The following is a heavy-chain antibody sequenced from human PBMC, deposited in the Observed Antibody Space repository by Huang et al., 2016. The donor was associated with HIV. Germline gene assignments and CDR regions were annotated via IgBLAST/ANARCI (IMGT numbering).Heavy chain of an antibody. CDR2: SRGKAYGGTT. V-gene: IGHV3-49*03. CDR3: TRVVYSGGYYGFFDY. D-gene: IGHD1-26*01. Sequence: EVQLVESGGGLVQPGRSLRLSCTASGFTFGGYAMSWFRQAPGKGLEWVGVSRGKAYGGTTEYAASVKDRFTISRDESKSIAYLQMNSLKTEDTAMYFCTRVVYSGGYYGFFDYWGQGTLVTVSS. J-gene: IGHJ4*02. CDR1: GFTFGGYA.